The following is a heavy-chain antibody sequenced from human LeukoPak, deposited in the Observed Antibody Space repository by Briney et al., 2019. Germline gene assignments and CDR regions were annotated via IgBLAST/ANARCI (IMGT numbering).Heavy chain of an antibody. CDR3: ASTRKGYSYGWPL. CDR1: GFTVSSNY. D-gene: IGHD5-18*01. Sequence: GGSLRLSCAASGFTVSSNYMSWVRQAPGKGLEWVSVIYSGGSTYYADSVKGRFTISRDNSKNTLYLQMNSLRAEDTAVYYCASTRKGYSYGWPLWGQGTLVTVSS. J-gene: IGHJ4*02. CDR2: IYSGGST. V-gene: IGHV3-53*01.